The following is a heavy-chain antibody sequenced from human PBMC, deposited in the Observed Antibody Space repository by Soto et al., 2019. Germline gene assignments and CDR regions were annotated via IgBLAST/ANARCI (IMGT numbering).Heavy chain of an antibody. J-gene: IGHJ4*02. Sequence: ASVKVSCKASGYTFTIHGVNWVRQAPGQGLEWMGWISAYNGNTNYAQKFQGRVTMTTDTSTSTAYMELRSLRSDDTAVYYCASGYSGYAGLLFGYWGQGSQVIVSS. CDR3: ASGYSGYAGLLFGY. D-gene: IGHD5-12*01. V-gene: IGHV1-18*01. CDR2: ISAYNGNT. CDR1: GYTFTIHG.